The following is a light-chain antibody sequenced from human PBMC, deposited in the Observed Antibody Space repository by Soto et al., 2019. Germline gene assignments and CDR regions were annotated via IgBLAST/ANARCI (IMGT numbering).Light chain of an antibody. V-gene: IGLV2-14*01. CDR1: RSDIGSYNY. Sequence: QSVLTQPASVSGSPGQSITISCSGTRSDIGSYNYVAWYQQFPGKTPKILIYGVSNRPSGVSSRFSGSKSGNTASLTVSGLQAEDEADYYCSSYAGSSNVFGTGTKVTV. J-gene: IGLJ1*01. CDR3: SSYAGSSNV. CDR2: GVS.